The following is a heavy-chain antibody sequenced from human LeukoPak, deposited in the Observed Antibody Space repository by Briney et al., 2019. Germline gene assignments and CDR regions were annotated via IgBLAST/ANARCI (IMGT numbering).Heavy chain of an antibody. Sequence: SETLSLTCTVSGGSISSSSYYWGWIRQPPVKGLEWIGSTYYSGSTYYNPSLKSRVTISVDTSKNQFSLKLSSVTAADTAVYYCALVYNWNYWYYYYYMDVWGKGTTVTVSS. CDR2: TYYSGST. J-gene: IGHJ6*03. D-gene: IGHD1-7*01. CDR1: GGSISSSSYY. CDR3: ALVYNWNYWYYYYYMDV. V-gene: IGHV4-39*07.